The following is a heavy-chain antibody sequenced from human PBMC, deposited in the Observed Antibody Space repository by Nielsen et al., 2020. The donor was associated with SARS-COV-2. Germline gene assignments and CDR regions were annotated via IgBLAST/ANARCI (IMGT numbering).Heavy chain of an antibody. CDR1: GGTFSSYA. CDR3: ATKEGILTGFDY. Sequence: SVKVSCNASGGTFSSYAISWVRQDPGQGLEWMGRIIPILGIANYTQKFQGRVTITADKSTSTAYMELSSLRSEDTAVYYCATKEGILTGFDYWGQGTLVTVSS. D-gene: IGHD3-9*01. J-gene: IGHJ4*02. CDR2: IIPILGIA. V-gene: IGHV1-69*04.